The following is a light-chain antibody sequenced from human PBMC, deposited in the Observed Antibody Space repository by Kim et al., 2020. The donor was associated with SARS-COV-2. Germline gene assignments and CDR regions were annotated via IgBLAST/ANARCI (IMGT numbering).Light chain of an antibody. V-gene: IGKV3-20*01. Sequence: PGERATLSCRASQSVSNSRLAWYKQKPGQAPRLLIYDASSRATGITDRFSGSGSGTDFTLTISRLEPEDFAVYYCQQYGASSLTFGGGTKV. CDR1: QSVSNSR. CDR3: QQYGASSLT. J-gene: IGKJ4*01. CDR2: DAS.